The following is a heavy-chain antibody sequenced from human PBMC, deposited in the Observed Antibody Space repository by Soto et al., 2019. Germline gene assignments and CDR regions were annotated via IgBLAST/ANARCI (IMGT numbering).Heavy chain of an antibody. V-gene: IGHV1-2*04. CDR3: ARESGGATATLDYYYFYMDV. J-gene: IGHJ6*03. CDR1: GDSFNDYY. CDR2: INPNGGVT. D-gene: IGHD1-26*01. Sequence: QVQLVQSGAEVRKPGASVTVSCRSSGDSFNDYYIHWGRQAPGQGFEWMGWINPNGGVTKYAQKFQGWVSMTSDTSIRTVYMQLSRLRSDATAVYYCARESGGATATLDYYYFYMDVWGTGTKVTVSS.